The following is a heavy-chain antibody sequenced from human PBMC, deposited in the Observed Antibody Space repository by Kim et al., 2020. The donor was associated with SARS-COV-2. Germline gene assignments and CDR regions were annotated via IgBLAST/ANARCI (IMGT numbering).Heavy chain of an antibody. Sequence: GGSLRLSCAASGFTFSNAWMSWVRQAPGKGLEWVGRIKSKTDGGTTDYAAPVKGRFTISRDDSKNTLYLQMNSLKTEDTAVYYCTTDQVVPAAIVPFTAVTIHNNYWGQGTLVTVSS. D-gene: IGHD2-2*01. CDR3: TTDQVVPAAIVPFTAVTIHNNY. J-gene: IGHJ4*02. V-gene: IGHV3-15*01. CDR2: IKSKTDGGTT. CDR1: GFTFSNAW.